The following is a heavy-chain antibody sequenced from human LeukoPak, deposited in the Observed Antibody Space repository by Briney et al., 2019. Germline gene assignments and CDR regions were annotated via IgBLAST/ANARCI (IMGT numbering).Heavy chain of an antibody. CDR2: ISGSGGST. D-gene: IGHD1-26*01. CDR1: GYIFTSYW. J-gene: IGHJ4*02. V-gene: IGHV3-23*01. CDR3: AKGVQKWEPYYFDY. Sequence: GESLKISCKASGYIFTSYWIGWVRQMPGKGLEWVSAISGSGGSTYYADSVKGRFTISRDNSKNTLYLQMNSLRAEDTAVYYCAKGVQKWEPYYFDYWGQGTLVTVSS.